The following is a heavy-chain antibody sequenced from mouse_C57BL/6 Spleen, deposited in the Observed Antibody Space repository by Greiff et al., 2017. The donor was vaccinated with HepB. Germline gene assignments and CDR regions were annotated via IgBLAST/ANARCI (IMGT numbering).Heavy chain of an antibody. CDR1: GYSITSDY. D-gene: IGHD1-1*01. V-gene: IGHV3-8*01. Sequence: EVKVVESGPGLAKPSQTLSLTCSVTGYSITSDYWNWIRKFPGNKLEYMGYISYSGSTYYNPSLKSRISITRDTSKNQYYLQLNSVTTEDTATYYCARERYYGSSVWYFDVWGTGTTVTVSS. CDR3: ARERYYGSSVWYFDV. J-gene: IGHJ1*03. CDR2: ISYSGST.